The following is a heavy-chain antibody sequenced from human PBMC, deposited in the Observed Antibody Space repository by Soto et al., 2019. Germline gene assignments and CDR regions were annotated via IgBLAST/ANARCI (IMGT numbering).Heavy chain of an antibody. D-gene: IGHD5-18*01. Sequence: GPTLVNPTQTLTLTCTFSGFSLSTSGMRVSWIRQPPGKALEWLARIDWDDDKFYSTSLKTRLTISKDTSKNQVVLTMTNMDPVDTATYYCARIRGGSYGYYYFDYWGQGTLVTSPQ. CDR1: GFSLSTSGMR. CDR3: ARIRGGSYGYYYFDY. J-gene: IGHJ4*02. V-gene: IGHV2-70*04. CDR2: IDWDDDK.